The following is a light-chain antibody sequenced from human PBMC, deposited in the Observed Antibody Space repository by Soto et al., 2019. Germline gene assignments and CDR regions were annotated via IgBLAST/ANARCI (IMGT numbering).Light chain of an antibody. Sequence: SVLTQPPSASGTPGRTVTISCSGGRSNIGSNTVNWYQQLPGTAPKLLIYGNNQRPSGVPDRFSGLRSGTSASLAISGLRSEDEADYYCAIWDDSLNGFYVFGVGTKVTVL. V-gene: IGLV1-44*01. CDR3: AIWDDSLNGFYV. CDR1: RSNIGSNT. CDR2: GNN. J-gene: IGLJ1*01.